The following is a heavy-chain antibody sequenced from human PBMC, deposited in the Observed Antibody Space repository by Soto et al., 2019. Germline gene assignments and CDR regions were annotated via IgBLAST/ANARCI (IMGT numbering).Heavy chain of an antibody. J-gene: IGHJ5*02. D-gene: IGHD2-15*01. CDR3: ARLSYCSGGSCYDGTYNWFDP. CDR1: GYSFTSYW. Sequence: GESLKISCNGSGYSFTSYWIGWVRQMPGKGLEWMGIIYPGDSDTRYSPSFQGQVTISADKSIGTAYLQWSSLKASDTAMYYCARLSYCSGGSCYDGTYNWFDPWGQGTLVTVSS. V-gene: IGHV5-51*01. CDR2: IYPGDSDT.